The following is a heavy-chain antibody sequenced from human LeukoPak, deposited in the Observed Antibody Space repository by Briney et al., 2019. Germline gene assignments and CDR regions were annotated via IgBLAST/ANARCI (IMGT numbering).Heavy chain of an antibody. CDR1: GFTFSTYV. D-gene: IGHD3-10*01. V-gene: IGHV3-23*01. CDR2: ILGSGGGT. J-gene: IGHJ6*02. CDR3: ATTPGAYYYYHMDV. Sequence: GGSLRLSCAASGFTFSTYVMTWIRQAPGKGLEWVSAILGSGGGTYYADSVKGRFTISRDNSKNTLYLQMNSLRAEDTAVYYCATTPGAYYYYHMDVWGQGTTVTVSS.